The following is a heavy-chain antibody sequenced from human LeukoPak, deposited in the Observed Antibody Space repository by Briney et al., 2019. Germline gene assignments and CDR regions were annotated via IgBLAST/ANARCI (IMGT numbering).Heavy chain of an antibody. CDR2: IYPGDSDT. D-gene: IGHD3-10*01. J-gene: IGHJ3*02. V-gene: IGHV5-51*01. Sequence: GESLKISCKGSGYTFSTYWIGWVRQVPGKGLEWMGIIYPGDSDTRDSPSFQGHVTMSADKSTAYLQWSSLKASDTGMYYCARHHDKGVQRAFDIWGQGTMVVVSS. CDR3: ARHHDKGVQRAFDI. CDR1: GYTFSTYW.